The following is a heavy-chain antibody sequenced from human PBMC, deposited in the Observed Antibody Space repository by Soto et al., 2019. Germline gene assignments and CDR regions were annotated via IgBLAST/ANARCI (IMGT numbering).Heavy chain of an antibody. CDR3: ARTPTRYGGASKPRYYFDF. D-gene: IGHD2-21*01. Sequence: GGSLRLACAVSGLPFSRCSMHWVRQAPGKGLEWVAVISSDGTKTDYGDSVQGRFTISRDSSNNTVFLHMSSLRPEDTALYYCARTPTRYGGASKPRYYFDFWGQGTPVTVSS. CDR1: GLPFSRCS. J-gene: IGHJ4*02. CDR2: ISSDGTKT. V-gene: IGHV3-30-3*01.